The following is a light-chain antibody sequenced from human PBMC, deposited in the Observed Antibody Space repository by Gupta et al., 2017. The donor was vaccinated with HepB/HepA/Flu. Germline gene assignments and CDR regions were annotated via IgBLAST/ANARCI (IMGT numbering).Light chain of an antibody. Sequence: SALTHPPSASGPPGQSVTISCTGTSSVVGGYKYVSWYQQYPGKAPKLMIYEVSKRPPGGPDRFSGAKSGNTASLTVSGRQAEEEADYYCSSDAGSNNYVFGTGTEVTVL. CDR1: SSVVGGYKY. J-gene: IGLJ1*01. CDR3: SSDAGSNNYV. V-gene: IGLV2-8*01. CDR2: EVS.